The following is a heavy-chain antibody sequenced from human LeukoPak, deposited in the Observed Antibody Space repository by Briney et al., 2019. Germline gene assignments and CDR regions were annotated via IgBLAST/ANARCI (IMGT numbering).Heavy chain of an antibody. V-gene: IGHV3-30*04. D-gene: IGHD1-7*01. CDR1: GFTFSSYA. CDR2: ISYDGSNK. Sequence: QPGRSLRLSCAASGFTFSSYAMHWVRQAPGKGLEWVAVISYDGSNKYYADSVKGRFTISRDNSKNTLYLQMNSLRAEDTAVYYCARGDLTGTFDPWGQGTPVTVSS. J-gene: IGHJ5*02. CDR3: ARGDLTGTFDP.